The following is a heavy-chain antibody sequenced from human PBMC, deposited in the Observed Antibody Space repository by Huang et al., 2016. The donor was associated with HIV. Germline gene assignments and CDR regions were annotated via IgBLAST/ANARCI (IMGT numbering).Heavy chain of an antibody. V-gene: IGHV3-21*01. Sequence: EVQLVESGGGLVKPGGSLRLSCAASGFTFSSYSMNWVRQAPGKELGWVASISSSSSYIYYADSVKGRFTISRDNAKNSLYLQMNSLRAEDTAVYYCASEIAAASIDYWGQGTLVTVSS. J-gene: IGHJ4*02. CDR2: ISSSSSYI. CDR3: ASEIAAASIDY. CDR1: GFTFSSYS. D-gene: IGHD6-13*01.